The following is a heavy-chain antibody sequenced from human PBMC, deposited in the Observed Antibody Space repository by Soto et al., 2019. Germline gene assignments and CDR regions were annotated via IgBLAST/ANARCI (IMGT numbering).Heavy chain of an antibody. J-gene: IGHJ4*02. V-gene: IGHV1-2*02. CDR1: GYTFTGYY. CDR2: INPNSGGA. D-gene: IGHD6-6*01. Sequence: ASVKVSCKASGYTFTGYYMHWVRQAPGQGLEWMGWINPNSGGANYAQKFQGRVTITTDESTSTAYMELSSLRSEDTAVYYCARDRGYSSSSRAFDYWGQGTLVTVSS. CDR3: ARDRGYSSSSRAFDY.